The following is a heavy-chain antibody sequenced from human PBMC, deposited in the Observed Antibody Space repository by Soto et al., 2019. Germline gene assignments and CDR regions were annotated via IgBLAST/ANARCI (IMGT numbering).Heavy chain of an antibody. CDR2: ISSNGGST. Sequence: RLSCAASGFTFSSYAMHWVRQAPGKGLEYVSAISSNGGSTYYADSVKGRFTISRDNSKNTLYLQMGSLRAEDMAVYYCARSDSYGSGSPSYYYGMDVWGQGTTVTVSS. D-gene: IGHD3-10*01. CDR1: GFTFSSYA. J-gene: IGHJ6*02. V-gene: IGHV3-64*02. CDR3: ARSDSYGSGSPSYYYGMDV.